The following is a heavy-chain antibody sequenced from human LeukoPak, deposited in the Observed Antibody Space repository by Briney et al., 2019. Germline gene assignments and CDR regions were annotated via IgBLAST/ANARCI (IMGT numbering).Heavy chain of an antibody. J-gene: IGHJ4*02. CDR3: ARGGLTIAEATTSWYLDY. Sequence: GGSLRLSCAASGXTFSTYGMHWVRQAQGKGLEWVALTWYDGSNKNYADSVKGRFTISRDNSKNTLYLQMNSLRGEDTAVYYCARGGLTIAEATTSWYLDYWGQGTLVTVSS. CDR1: GXTFSTYG. V-gene: IGHV3-33*01. D-gene: IGHD1-26*01. CDR2: TWYDGSNK.